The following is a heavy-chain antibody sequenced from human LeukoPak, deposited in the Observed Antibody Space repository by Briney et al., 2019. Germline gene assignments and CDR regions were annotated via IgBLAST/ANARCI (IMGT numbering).Heavy chain of an antibody. Sequence: GGSLRLSCEASGSTFGNYAMNWVRQAPGKGLEWVSTISGTGSSTYYADSAKGRFTISRDNSKDTLFLQLNSLTAADTAMYFCAKASVAIPQYCNSWGQGTLVTVSS. V-gene: IGHV3-23*01. CDR3: AKASVAIPQYCNS. D-gene: IGHD2-2*02. CDR2: ISGTGSST. CDR1: GSTFGNYA. J-gene: IGHJ5*02.